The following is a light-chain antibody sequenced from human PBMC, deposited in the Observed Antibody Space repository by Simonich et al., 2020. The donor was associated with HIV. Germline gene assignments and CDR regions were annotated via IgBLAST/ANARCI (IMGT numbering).Light chain of an antibody. CDR2: AAS. Sequence: IQMTQSPSSLSASVGDRVTITCRTSKGIRNDLGWYQQKPGKAPKLLIYAASGLQSGVPSMFSGSGSGTDFSLTISSLQPEDFATYYCLQDYNYPWTFGQGTKVEIK. CDR1: KGIRND. V-gene: IGKV1-6*01. J-gene: IGKJ1*01. CDR3: LQDYNYPWT.